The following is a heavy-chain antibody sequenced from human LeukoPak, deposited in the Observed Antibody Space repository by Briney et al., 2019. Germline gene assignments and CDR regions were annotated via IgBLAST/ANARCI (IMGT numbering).Heavy chain of an antibody. Sequence: SETLPLTCTVSSGSIRTSYCSWIRQPPGKGLEWIGYIYYSGSTNYNPSLKSRVTISVDTSRNQFSLKLSSVTAADTAVHYCARAPNPDFFDDWGQGTLVTVSS. J-gene: IGHJ4*02. V-gene: IGHV4-59*01. CDR2: IYYSGST. D-gene: IGHD2-8*01. CDR1: SGSIRTSY. CDR3: ARAPNPDFFDD.